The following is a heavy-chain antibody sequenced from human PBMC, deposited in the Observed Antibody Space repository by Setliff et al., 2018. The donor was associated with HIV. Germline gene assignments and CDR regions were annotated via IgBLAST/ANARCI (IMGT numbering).Heavy chain of an antibody. Sequence: PGGSLRLSCAASGFTFSSYAMHWVRQAPDKGLEWVAVISYDGSNKYYADSVKGRFTISRDNSKNTLYLQMNSLRAEDTAVYYCSRQVRGVSSYYYYGMDVWGQGTTVTVFS. CDR1: GFTFSSYA. J-gene: IGHJ6*02. CDR3: SRQVRGVSSYYYYGMDV. CDR2: ISYDGSNK. D-gene: IGHD3-10*01. V-gene: IGHV3-30*04.